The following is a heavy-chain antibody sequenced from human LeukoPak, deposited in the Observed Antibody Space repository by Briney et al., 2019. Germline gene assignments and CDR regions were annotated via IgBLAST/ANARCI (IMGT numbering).Heavy chain of an antibody. D-gene: IGHD6-19*01. CDR2: ISPSSSTI. Sequence: PGGSLRLSCAASGFTFSSYGMNWVRQAPGKGLEWVSYISPSSSTIYYAVSGKGRFTISRDNAKNSLYLQMNSLRAEDTAVYYCAREHTPFGSGCTAAYWGQGTLVTVSS. CDR3: AREHTPFGSGCTAAY. V-gene: IGHV3-48*01. CDR1: GFTFSSYG. J-gene: IGHJ4*02.